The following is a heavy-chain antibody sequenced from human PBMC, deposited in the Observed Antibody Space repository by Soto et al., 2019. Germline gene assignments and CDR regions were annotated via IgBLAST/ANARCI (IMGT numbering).Heavy chain of an antibody. CDR3: AKYIGYSGYDSLGYYYYYGMDV. CDR1: GFTFDDYA. J-gene: IGHJ6*02. Sequence: PGGSLRLSCAASGFTFDDYAMHWVRQAPGKGLEWVSGISWNSGSIGYADSVKGRFTISRDNAKNSLYLQMNSLRAEDTSLYYCAKYIGYSGYDSLGYYYYYGMDVWGQGTTVTVSS. CDR2: ISWNSGSI. V-gene: IGHV3-9*01. D-gene: IGHD5-12*01.